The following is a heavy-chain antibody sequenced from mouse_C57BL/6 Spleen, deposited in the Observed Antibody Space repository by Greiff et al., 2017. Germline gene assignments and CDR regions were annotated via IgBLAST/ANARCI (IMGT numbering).Heavy chain of an antibody. V-gene: IGHV1-74*01. CDR1: GYTFTSYW. Sequence: QVQLQQPGAELVKPGASVKVSCKASGYTFTSYWMHWVKQRPGQGLEWIGRIHPSDSDTNYNQKFKGKATLTVDKSSSTAYMQLSSLTSEDSAVYYCAIERDYYGSSPAWFAYWGQGTLVTVSA. J-gene: IGHJ3*01. CDR2: IHPSDSDT. CDR3: AIERDYYGSSPAWFAY. D-gene: IGHD1-1*01.